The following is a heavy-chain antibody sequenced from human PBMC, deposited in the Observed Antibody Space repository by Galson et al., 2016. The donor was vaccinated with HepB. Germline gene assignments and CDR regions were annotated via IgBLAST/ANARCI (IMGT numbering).Heavy chain of an antibody. CDR3: ARDPGRDDGMDV. CDR1: GFTFSRNA. V-gene: IGHV3-33*08. Sequence: SLRLSCAASGFTFSRNAMHWVRQAPGKGLEWVAVVWFDESNKYYADSVKGRFTISRDNSKNTVYLYMNSLRAEDTAVFYCARDPGRDDGMDVWGQGTTVTVSS. CDR2: VWFDESNK. J-gene: IGHJ6*02. D-gene: IGHD3-10*01.